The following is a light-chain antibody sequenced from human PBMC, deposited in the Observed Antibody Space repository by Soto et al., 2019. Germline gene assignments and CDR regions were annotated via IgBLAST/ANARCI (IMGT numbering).Light chain of an antibody. CDR2: GAS. J-gene: IGKJ1*01. V-gene: IGKV3-20*01. CDR3: QQYGSSPGT. Sequence: ENVFTQSPGTPSFSPGGKATLSCRARQSVSSSFLAWYRQKPGQAPRLLIYGASSRATGIPDRFSGSGSGTDFTLTISRLEPEDFAVYYCQQYGSSPGTFGQGTKVDIK. CDR1: QSVSSSF.